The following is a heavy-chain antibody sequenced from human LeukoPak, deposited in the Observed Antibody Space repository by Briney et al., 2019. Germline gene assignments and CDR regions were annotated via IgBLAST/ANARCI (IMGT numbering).Heavy chain of an antibody. CDR2: IIPIFGTA. J-gene: IGHJ4*02. CDR1: GGTFSSYA. D-gene: IGHD5-18*01. Sequence: GASVKVSCKASGGTFSSYAISWVRQAPGQGLEWMGRIIPIFGTAHYAQKFQGRVTITTDESTSTAYMELSSLRSKDTAVYYCAREDTAMVGSYWGQGTLVTVSS. V-gene: IGHV1-69*05. CDR3: AREDTAMVGSY.